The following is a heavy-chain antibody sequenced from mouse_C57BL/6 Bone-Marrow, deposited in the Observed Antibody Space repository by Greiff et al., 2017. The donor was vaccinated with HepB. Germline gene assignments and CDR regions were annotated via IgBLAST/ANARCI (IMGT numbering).Heavy chain of an antibody. Sequence: EVQLVESGPELVKPGASVKISCKASGYSFTGYYMNWVKQSPEKSLEWIGEINPSTGGTTYNQKFKAKATLTVDKSSSTAYMQLKSLTSEDSAVYYCARFNDYEDAMDYWGQGTSVTVSS. CDR2: INPSTGGT. CDR1: GYSFTGYY. D-gene: IGHD2-4*01. V-gene: IGHV1-42*01. CDR3: ARFNDYEDAMDY. J-gene: IGHJ4*01.